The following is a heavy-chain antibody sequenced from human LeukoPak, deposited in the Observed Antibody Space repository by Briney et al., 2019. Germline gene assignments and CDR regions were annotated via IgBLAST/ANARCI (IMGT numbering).Heavy chain of an antibody. CDR1: GDSIGSSNYY. J-gene: IGHJ6*03. Sequence: PSETLSLTCAVSGDSIGSSNYYWGWIRQPPGKGLEWIGTIYYSGSTYYNPSLKNRVTISVDTSKNQFSLKLNSVTAADTAVYYCARESSMITFGGVIQYYYMDVWGKGTTVTISS. V-gene: IGHV4-39*07. CDR3: ARESSMITFGGVIQYYYMDV. CDR2: IYYSGST. D-gene: IGHD3-16*02.